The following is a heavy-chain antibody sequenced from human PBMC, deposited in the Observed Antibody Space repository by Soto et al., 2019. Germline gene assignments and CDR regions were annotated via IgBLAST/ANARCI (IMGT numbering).Heavy chain of an antibody. CDR1: GYTFTSYG. CDR3: ARALDIVVVPAAEFDY. J-gene: IGHJ4*02. D-gene: IGHD2-2*03. Sequence: ASVKVSCKASGYTFTSYGISWVRQAPGQGLEWMGWISAYNGNTNYAQKLQGRVTMTTDTSTSTAYMELRSLRSDDTAVYYCARALDIVVVPAAEFDYWGQGTLVTVSS. V-gene: IGHV1-18*01. CDR2: ISAYNGNT.